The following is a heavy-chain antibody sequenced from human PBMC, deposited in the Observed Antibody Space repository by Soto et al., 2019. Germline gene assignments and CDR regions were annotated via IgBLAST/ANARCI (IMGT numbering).Heavy chain of an antibody. Sequence: LRLSCAASGFTFISYEMSRVRQAPGKGLEWVSYITGGGFTTNYADSVRGRFTISRDNAKSSLYLQMNSLRAEDTAVYYCARVSAAYGMDVWGQGTTVTVSS. CDR1: GFTFISYE. V-gene: IGHV3-48*03. CDR2: ITGGGFTT. J-gene: IGHJ6*02. D-gene: IGHD2-2*01. CDR3: ARVSAAYGMDV.